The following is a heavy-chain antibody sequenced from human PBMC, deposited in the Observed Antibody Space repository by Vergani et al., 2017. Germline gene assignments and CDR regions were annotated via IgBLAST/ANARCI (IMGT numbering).Heavy chain of an antibody. D-gene: IGHD5-18*01. CDR1: GFTFSSYS. V-gene: IGHV3-21*01. CDR3: ARALDTALRFDFDS. Sequence: EVQLVESGGGLVKPGGSLRLSCAASGFTFSSYSMNWVRQAPGKGLEWVSSISSSSSYIYYADSVKGRFTISRDNAKTSLYLQMSSLRVEDTAVYYCARALDTALRFDFDSWGQGTLVTVSS. J-gene: IGHJ4*02. CDR2: ISSSSSYI.